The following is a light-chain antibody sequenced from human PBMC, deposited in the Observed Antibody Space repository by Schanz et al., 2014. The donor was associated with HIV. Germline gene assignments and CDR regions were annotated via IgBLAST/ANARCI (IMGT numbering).Light chain of an antibody. CDR1: QDISHF. CDR3: QQYSNFIT. CDR2: DAS. J-gene: IGKJ5*01. V-gene: IGKV1-33*01. Sequence: DIQMTQSPSSLSASVGDRVTIACQASQDISHFVNWYQQKPGKAPKLLIYDASDLEEGVPSRFSGSGSGTEFTLTINSLQPDDFATYYCQQYSNFITFAQGTRLDIK.